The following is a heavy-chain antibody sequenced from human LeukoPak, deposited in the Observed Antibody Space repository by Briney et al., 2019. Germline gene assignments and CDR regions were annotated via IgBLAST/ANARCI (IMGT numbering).Heavy chain of an antibody. J-gene: IGHJ6*02. CDR1: GGSISSYY. D-gene: IGHD1-7*01. Sequence: SETLPLTCTVSGGSISSYYWSWIRQPPGKGLEWIGYIYYSGSTNYNPSLKSRVTISVDTSKNQFSLKLSSVTAADTAVYYCARDNWNYGSSMDVWGQGTTVTVSS. CDR3: ARDNWNYGSSMDV. CDR2: IYYSGST. V-gene: IGHV4-59*01.